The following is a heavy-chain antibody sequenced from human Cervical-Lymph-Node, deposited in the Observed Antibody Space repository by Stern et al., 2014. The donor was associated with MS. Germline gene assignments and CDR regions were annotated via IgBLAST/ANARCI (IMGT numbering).Heavy chain of an antibody. CDR2: IIPIFGTA. J-gene: IGHJ6*02. CDR1: GGTFSSYA. D-gene: IGHD5-24*01. Sequence: VQLVQSGAEVKKPGSSVKVSCKASGGTFSSYAISWVRQAPGQGLEWMGGIIPIFGTANYAQKFQGRVTITADESTSTAYMELSSLRSEDTAVYYCARSFAPQDDYYYNGMDVWGQGTTVTVSS. CDR3: ARSFAPQDDYYYNGMDV. V-gene: IGHV1-69*01.